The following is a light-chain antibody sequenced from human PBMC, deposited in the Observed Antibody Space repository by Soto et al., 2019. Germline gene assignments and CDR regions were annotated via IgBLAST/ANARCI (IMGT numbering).Light chain of an antibody. Sequence: DIQMTQSPSTLSASVGDRVTITCRASQSISSWLAWYQQKPGKAPKLLIYDASSLESGVPSRFSGSGSGTEFTLTISSLQPDDFATYYCQKYNSYSDTFGQGTKVEIK. V-gene: IGKV1-5*01. CDR3: QKYNSYSDT. J-gene: IGKJ1*01. CDR1: QSISSW. CDR2: DAS.